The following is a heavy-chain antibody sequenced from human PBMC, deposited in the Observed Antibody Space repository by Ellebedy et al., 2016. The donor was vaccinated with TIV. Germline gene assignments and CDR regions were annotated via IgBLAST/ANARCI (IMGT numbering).Heavy chain of an antibody. Sequence: ASVKVSXXASGYTFTDYYMHWVRQAPGQGLEWMGWINPNSGGTNYAQKFQGRVTMTRDTSISTAYMALSRLRSDDTAVYYCARDYSSGWYDYWGQGTLVTVSS. CDR3: ARDYSSGWYDY. CDR1: GYTFTDYY. V-gene: IGHV1-2*02. D-gene: IGHD6-19*01. CDR2: INPNSGGT. J-gene: IGHJ4*02.